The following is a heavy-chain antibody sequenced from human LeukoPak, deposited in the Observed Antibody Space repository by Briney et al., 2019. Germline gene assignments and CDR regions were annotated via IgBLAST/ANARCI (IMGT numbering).Heavy chain of an antibody. CDR2: IIPIFGTA. CDR1: GGIFSSYA. V-gene: IGHV1-69*13. CDR3: ARGSIRSNYGTDV. J-gene: IGHJ6*02. Sequence: GASVKVSCKASGGIFSSYAISWVRQAPGQGLEWMGGIIPIFGTANYAQKFQGRVTITADESTSTAYMELSSLRSEDTAVYYCARGSIRSNYGTDVWGQGTTVTVSS.